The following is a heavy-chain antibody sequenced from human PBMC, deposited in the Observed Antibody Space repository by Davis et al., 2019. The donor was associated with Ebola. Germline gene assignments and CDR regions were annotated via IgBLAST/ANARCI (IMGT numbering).Heavy chain of an antibody. CDR1: GFPFSNSA. J-gene: IGHJ4*02. CDR2: ASHDGTTT. V-gene: IGHV3-30*04. Sequence: SLKISCAASGFPFSNSAMHWVRQTPANGLGWMAVASHDGTTTYYEDSVKGRFTLSRDNSENALYLQMNSLTADDTAVYYCARSVFHEVLDYWGQGTSVTVAS. CDR3: ARSVFHEVLDY. D-gene: IGHD3-3*01.